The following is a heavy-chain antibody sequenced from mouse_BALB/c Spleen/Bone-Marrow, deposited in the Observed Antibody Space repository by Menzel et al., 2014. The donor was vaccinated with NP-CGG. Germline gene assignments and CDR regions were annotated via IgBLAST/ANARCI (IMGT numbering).Heavy chain of an antibody. Sequence: VKLMESGPGLVAPSQSLSITCTVSGFSLTGFGINWIRQPPGKGLEWLGMIWGDGTTDYNSALKSRPSINKDNSKSQVFLKMNSLQAGDTARYYCAREKYGNYYAMDYWGQGTSVTVSS. CDR3: AREKYGNYYAMDY. CDR1: GFSLTGFG. CDR2: IWGDGTT. V-gene: IGHV2-6-7*01. J-gene: IGHJ4*01. D-gene: IGHD2-10*02.